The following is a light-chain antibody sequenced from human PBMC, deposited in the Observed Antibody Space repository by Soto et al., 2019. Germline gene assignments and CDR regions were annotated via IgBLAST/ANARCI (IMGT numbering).Light chain of an antibody. Sequence: QSVLTQPASVSGSPGQSITISCTGTSSDVGGYNYVSWYQQHPGKAPELMIYDVSNRPSGVSNRFSGSKSGNTASLTISGLQAEDEADYSCSSYTSSSTLEVFGTG. CDR2: DVS. V-gene: IGLV2-14*01. J-gene: IGLJ1*01. CDR3: SSYTSSSTLEV. CDR1: SSDVGGYNY.